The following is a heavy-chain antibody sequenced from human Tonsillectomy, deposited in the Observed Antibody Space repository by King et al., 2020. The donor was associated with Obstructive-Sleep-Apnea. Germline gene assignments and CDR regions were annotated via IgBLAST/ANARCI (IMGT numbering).Heavy chain of an antibody. CDR1: GVSFGGFY. Sequence: VQLQQWGAGLLKPSETLSLTCAVYGVSFGGFYWHWIRQPPGKGLECIGEINHSGNTDYTPSLKSRVTISLDTSKNQFSLRLNSVTAADTAVYYCARSGSDAFDVWGQGTTVTVSA. CDR3: ARSGSDAFDV. D-gene: IGHD3-3*01. CDR2: INHSGNT. V-gene: IGHV4-34*01. J-gene: IGHJ3*01.